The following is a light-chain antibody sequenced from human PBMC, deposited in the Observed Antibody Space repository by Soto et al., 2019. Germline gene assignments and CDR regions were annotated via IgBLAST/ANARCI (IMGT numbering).Light chain of an antibody. V-gene: IGKV1-5*01. Sequence: DINMTQSASNLPASVKDRVTITCRASQTIGTWLAWYQQKPGKAPELLIYDASTLEGGVPSRFSGSGSGTEFSLTITSLQPDDLATFYCQQYSSFSRTFGQGTKVDIK. CDR2: DAS. CDR3: QQYSSFSRT. CDR1: QTIGTW. J-gene: IGKJ1*01.